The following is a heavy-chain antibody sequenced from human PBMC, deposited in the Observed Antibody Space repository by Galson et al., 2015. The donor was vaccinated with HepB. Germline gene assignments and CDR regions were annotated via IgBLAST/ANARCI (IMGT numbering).Heavy chain of an antibody. Sequence: LSLSCAASGFTFSSYWMSWVRQAPGKGLEWVAVISYDGSNKYYADSVKGRFTISRDNSKNTLYLQMNSLRAEDTAVYYCAGGSCSSTSCASSLDYWGQGTLVTVSS. CDR2: ISYDGSNK. V-gene: IGHV3-30-3*01. D-gene: IGHD2-2*01. CDR3: AGGSCSSTSCASSLDY. J-gene: IGHJ4*02. CDR1: GFTFSSYW.